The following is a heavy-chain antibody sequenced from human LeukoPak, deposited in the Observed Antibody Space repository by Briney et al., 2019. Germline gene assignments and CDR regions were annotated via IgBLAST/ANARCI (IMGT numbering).Heavy chain of an antibody. CDR3: AREWFSRSYPRLDY. Sequence: ASVKVSCKASGGTFSSYALSWVRQAPGQGLEWVGRIIPILGIANYEQKFQDRVTITADTSTSTAYMKLSSLRSEDTAVYYCAREWFSRSYPRLDYWGQGTLVTVSS. D-gene: IGHD3-16*02. CDR1: GGTFSSYA. CDR2: IIPILGIA. V-gene: IGHV1-69*04. J-gene: IGHJ4*02.